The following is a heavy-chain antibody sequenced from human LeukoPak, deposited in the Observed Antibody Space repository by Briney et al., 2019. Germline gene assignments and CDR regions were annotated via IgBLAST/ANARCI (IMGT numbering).Heavy chain of an antibody. V-gene: IGHV4-31*03. CDR3: ARMVWAVNWYFDL. D-gene: IGHD2-8*01. Sequence: SETLSLTCTVSGGSISSGGYYWSWICQYPGKGLEWIGYIYYSGSTYYNPSLKSRVTISVDTSKNQFSLKLRSVTAADTAVYYCARMVWAVNWYFDLWGRGTLVTVSS. CDR2: IYYSGST. J-gene: IGHJ2*01. CDR1: GGSISSGGYY.